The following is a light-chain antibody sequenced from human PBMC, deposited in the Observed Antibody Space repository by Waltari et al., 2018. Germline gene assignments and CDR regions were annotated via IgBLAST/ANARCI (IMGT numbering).Light chain of an antibody. CDR3: QQYNRWPPLT. J-gene: IGKJ4*01. CDR1: QSIDNN. Sequence: EVVMTQSPATLSVSPGERVTLSCKASQSIDNNLAWYQQKPGQAPRLLIYAASTRATGVPARVSGSGSGTDFTLTISSLQSEDCAVFYCQQYNRWPPLTFGGGTKVEIK. V-gene: IGKV3-15*01. CDR2: AAS.